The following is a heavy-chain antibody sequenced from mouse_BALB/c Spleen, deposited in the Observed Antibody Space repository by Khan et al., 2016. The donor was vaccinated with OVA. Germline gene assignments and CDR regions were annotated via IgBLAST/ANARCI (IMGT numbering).Heavy chain of an antibody. D-gene: IGHD1-1*02. V-gene: IGHV2-6-1*01. CDR3: ARQPYYHYNIMDY. CDR2: IWSVGST. J-gene: IGHJ4*01. Sequence: VELVESGPGLVAPSQSLSITCTISGFSLTNYGIHLVRQPPGKGLEWLVVIWSVGSTTYNSALKSILTISKDNSKSQVFLKMNSLQTEDTAMYFCARQPYYHYNIMDYWGQGTSVTVS. CDR1: GFSLTNYG.